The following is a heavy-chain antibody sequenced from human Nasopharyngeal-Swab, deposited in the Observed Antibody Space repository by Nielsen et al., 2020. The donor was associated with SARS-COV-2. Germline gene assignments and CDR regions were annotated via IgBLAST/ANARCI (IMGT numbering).Heavy chain of an antibody. Sequence: SVTVSCQASGYTFTGYFMHWVRQAPGQGLEWMGWINPNSGGTNYAQKFQGWVPMTRNTSISTAYTELSRLRSDDKAVYYCARSESGSYYHWFDPWGQGTLVTVSS. D-gene: IGHD1-26*01. CDR1: GYTFTGYF. CDR2: INPNSGGT. CDR3: ARSESGSYYHWFDP. V-gene: IGHV1-2*04. J-gene: IGHJ5*02.